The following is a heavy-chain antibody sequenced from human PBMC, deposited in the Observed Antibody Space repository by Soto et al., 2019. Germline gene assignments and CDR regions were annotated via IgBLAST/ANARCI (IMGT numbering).Heavy chain of an antibody. CDR1: GGSFSGYY. CDR2: INHSGST. D-gene: IGHD2-21*02. Sequence: SETLSLTCAVYGGSFSGYYWSWIRQPPGNGLEWIGEINHSGSTNYNPSLKSRVTISVDTSKNQFSLKLSSVTAADTAVYYCAGAYCGGDCYLDYWGQGTLVTVSS. V-gene: IGHV4-34*01. J-gene: IGHJ4*02. CDR3: AGAYCGGDCYLDY.